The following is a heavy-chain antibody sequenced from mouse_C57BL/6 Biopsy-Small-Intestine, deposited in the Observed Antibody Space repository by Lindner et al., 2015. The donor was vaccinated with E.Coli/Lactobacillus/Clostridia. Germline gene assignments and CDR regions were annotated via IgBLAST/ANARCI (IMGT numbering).Heavy chain of an antibody. CDR2: INPYNGDT. D-gene: IGHD6-2*01. Sequence: VQLQESGPELVKPGTSVKISCKASGYSFTGYFMNWVKQSHGKSLEWIGRINPYNGDTFYNQKFKGKATLTVDTSSSTVHMELRSLTSEDSAVYYCTRHDGSLCHFDYWGQGTTLTVSS. CDR1: GYSFTGYF. CDR3: TRHDGSLCHFDY. J-gene: IGHJ2*01. V-gene: IGHV1-20*01.